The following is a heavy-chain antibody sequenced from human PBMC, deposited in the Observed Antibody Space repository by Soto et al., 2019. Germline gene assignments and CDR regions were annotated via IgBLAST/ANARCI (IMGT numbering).Heavy chain of an antibody. D-gene: IGHD3-16*01. CDR1: GGSISSYY. J-gene: IGHJ4*02. Sequence: QVQLQESGPGLVKPSETLSLTCTVSGGSISSYYWSWIRQPPGKGLEWIGYIYYSGSTNYNPSLKSRVTISVDTSKNQFSLKLSSVTAADTAVYYCARGGGMNTYYDYVWGRTSRGLDDYFDYWGQGTLVTVSS. CDR3: ARGGGMNTYYDYVWGRTSRGLDDYFDY. V-gene: IGHV4-59*01. CDR2: IYYSGST.